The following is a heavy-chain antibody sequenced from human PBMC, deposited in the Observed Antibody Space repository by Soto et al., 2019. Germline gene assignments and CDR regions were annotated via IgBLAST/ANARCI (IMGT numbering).Heavy chain of an antibody. CDR2: IIPIFGIG. D-gene: IGHD3-3*01. V-gene: IGHV1-69*01. CDR3: AISAFTLFGVVSIPPHYYAEMDV. CDR1: GGTFNRYA. J-gene: IGHJ6*02. Sequence: QVQLVQSGAEVKKPGSSVKVSCKASGGTFNRYAISWVRQAPGQGLEWMGGIIPIFGIGNDAQRFQGRVTITADESTGTAYMELSSLRSDDTGVYYSAISAFTLFGVVSIPPHYYAEMDVWGQGTTVTASS.